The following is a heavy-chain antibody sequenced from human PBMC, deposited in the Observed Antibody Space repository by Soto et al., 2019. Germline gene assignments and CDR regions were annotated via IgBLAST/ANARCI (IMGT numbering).Heavy chain of an antibody. CDR3: ARVRTGVYGSGSTSPRFYYGMDV. Sequence: QVQLEQSGAEVKKPGSSVKVSCKASGGNFKTYAFTWVRQAPGQGLEWMGGIIPVFASTTSAQKFQGRVTLTADESTNTVYMELSSLRSEDTAVYYCARVRTGVYGSGSTSPRFYYGMDVWGQGTAVTVSS. J-gene: IGHJ6*02. V-gene: IGHV1-69*12. CDR1: GGNFKTYA. D-gene: IGHD3-10*01. CDR2: IIPVFAST.